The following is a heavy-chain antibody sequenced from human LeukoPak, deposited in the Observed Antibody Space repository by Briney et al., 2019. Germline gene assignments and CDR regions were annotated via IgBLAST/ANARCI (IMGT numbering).Heavy chain of an antibody. V-gene: IGHV3-23*01. J-gene: IGHJ6*02. D-gene: IGHD3-10*01. CDR3: AKDHFRSYFYYGMDV. CDR1: GFTFSSYA. CDR2: ISGSGGST. Sequence: PGGSLRLSCAASGFTFSSYAMSWVRQAPGKGLEWVSAISGSGGSTYYADSVKGRFTISRDNSKNTLYLQMNSLRAEDTAVYYCAKDHFRSYFYYGMDVWGQGTTVTVSS.